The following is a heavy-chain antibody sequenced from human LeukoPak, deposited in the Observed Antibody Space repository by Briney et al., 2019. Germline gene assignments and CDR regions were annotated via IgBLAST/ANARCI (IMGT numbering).Heavy chain of an antibody. J-gene: IGHJ4*02. CDR2: ITYDGSSK. V-gene: IGHV3-30-3*01. CDR3: AREQRGYDCYY. CDR1: GFTFSSYA. Sequence: GGSLRLSCAASGFTFSSYAMHWVRQAPGKGLEWVALITYDGSSKYYADSVKGRFTISRDNSKNTLYLQMSSLRAGDTAVYYCAREQRGYDCYYWGQGTLVTVSS. D-gene: IGHD5-12*01.